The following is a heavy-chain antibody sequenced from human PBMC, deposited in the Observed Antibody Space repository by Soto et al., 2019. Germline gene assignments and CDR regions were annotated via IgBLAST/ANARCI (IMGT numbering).Heavy chain of an antibody. CDR3: AREEVGVARDGYNVDWFDP. CDR2: ISAYNGNT. CDR1: GFTFSDYG. J-gene: IGHJ5*02. D-gene: IGHD5-12*01. Sequence: GASVKVSCKASGFTFSDYGFSWVRQAPGRGLEWMGWISAYNGNTNYAQKLQGRVTMTTDTSTSTAYMELRSPRSDDTAVYYCAREEVGVARDGYNVDWFDPWGQGTLVTVSS. V-gene: IGHV1-18*01.